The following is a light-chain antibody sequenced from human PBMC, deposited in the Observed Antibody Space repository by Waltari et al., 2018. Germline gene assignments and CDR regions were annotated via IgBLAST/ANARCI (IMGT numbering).Light chain of an antibody. V-gene: IGKV1-39*01. J-gene: IGKJ4*01. CDR1: QSIINY. CDR3: QQSYTSPLT. CDR2: TAS. Sequence: DIQMTQSPFSLSASVGDRVTISCRASQSIINYLNWYQQKPGKAPELLIYTASTLQSVVPSRFSGSGFGADFTLTISSLQPEDFAAYYCQQSYTSPLTFGGGTNVEIK.